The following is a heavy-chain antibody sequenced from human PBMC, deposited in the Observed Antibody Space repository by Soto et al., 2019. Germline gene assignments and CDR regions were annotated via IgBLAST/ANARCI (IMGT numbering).Heavy chain of an antibody. CDR2: IYYSGST. CDR1: CGSLNNGYYY. D-gene: IGHD4-17*01. V-gene: IGHV4-30-4*01. CDR3: ARESYGDYYYYGMDV. J-gene: IGHJ6*02. Sequence: SEILFLTCTFSCGSLNNGYYYWSLVPQPPGKGLEWIGYIYYSGSTYYNPSLKSRVTISVDTSKNQFSLKLSSVTAADTAVYYCARESYGDYYYYGMDVWGQGTTVTVSS.